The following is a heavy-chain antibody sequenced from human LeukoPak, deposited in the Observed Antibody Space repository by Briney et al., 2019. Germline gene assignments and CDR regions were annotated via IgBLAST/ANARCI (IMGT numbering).Heavy chain of an antibody. J-gene: IGHJ4*02. CDR3: EKRTAAVFVAS. Sequence: GRSLRLSCAASGFSFDDYAMHWVRQAPGKGLEWVSGIGWNGGGIVYADSVKGRFTISRDNAKSSLYLQMNSLGAEDTALYYCEKRTAAVFVASWGQGTLVTVSS. V-gene: IGHV3-9*01. CDR1: GFSFDDYA. D-gene: IGHD2-21*02. CDR2: IGWNGGGI.